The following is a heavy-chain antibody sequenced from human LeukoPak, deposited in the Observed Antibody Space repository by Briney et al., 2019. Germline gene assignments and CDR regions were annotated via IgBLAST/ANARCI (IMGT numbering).Heavy chain of an antibody. CDR2: IIPILGIA. CDR3: AREYSSSSWEC. J-gene: IGHJ4*02. CDR1: GGTFSSYT. V-gene: IGHV1-69*04. Sequence: SVKVSCKASGGTFSSYTISWVRQAPGQGLEWMGRIIPILGIANYSQKFQGRVTITADKSTSTAYMELSSLRSEDTAVYYCAREYSSSSWECWGQGTLVTVSS. D-gene: IGHD6-6*01.